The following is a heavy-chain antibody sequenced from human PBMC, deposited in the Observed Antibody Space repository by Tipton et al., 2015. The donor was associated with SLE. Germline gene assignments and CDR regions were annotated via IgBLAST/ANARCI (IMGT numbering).Heavy chain of an antibody. CDR3: ARHPKGFDI. CDR2: IYHSGST. CDR1: GGSFSGYY. Sequence: TLSLTCAVYGGSFSGYYWTWIRQPPGKGLEWIGTIYHSGSTYYNPSLKSRVTISVDTSKNQFSLKLSSVTAADTAVYYCARHPKGFDIWGQGTMVTVSS. V-gene: IGHV4-34*01. J-gene: IGHJ3*02.